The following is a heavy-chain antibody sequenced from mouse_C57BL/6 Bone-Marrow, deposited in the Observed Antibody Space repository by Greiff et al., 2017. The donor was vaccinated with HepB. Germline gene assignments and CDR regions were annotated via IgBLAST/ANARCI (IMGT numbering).Heavy chain of an antibody. V-gene: IGHV5-15*04. CDR3: ARPYYYGSSYAMDY. CDR2: ISNLAYSI. J-gene: IGHJ4*01. Sequence: EVMLVESGGGLVQPGGSLKLSCAASGFTFSDYGMAWVRQAPRKGPEWVAFISNLAYSIYYADAVTGRFPISRENAKNTLYLEMSSLRSEDTAMYYCARPYYYGSSYAMDYWGQGTSVTVSS. D-gene: IGHD1-1*01. CDR1: GFTFSDYG.